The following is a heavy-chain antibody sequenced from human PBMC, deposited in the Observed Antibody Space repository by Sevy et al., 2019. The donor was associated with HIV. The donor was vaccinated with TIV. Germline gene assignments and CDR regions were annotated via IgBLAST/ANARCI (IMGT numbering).Heavy chain of an antibody. Sequence: ASVKVSCKASGYTFTGYYMHWVRQAPGQGLEWMGRINPNSGGTNYAQKFQGRVTMTRDTSISTAYMELSRLSADDTAVYYCARSQERGYYYYYYGMDVWGQGTTVTVSS. D-gene: IGHD5-12*01. V-gene: IGHV1-2*06. J-gene: IGHJ6*02. CDR3: ARSQERGYYYYYYGMDV. CDR1: GYTFTGYY. CDR2: INPNSGGT.